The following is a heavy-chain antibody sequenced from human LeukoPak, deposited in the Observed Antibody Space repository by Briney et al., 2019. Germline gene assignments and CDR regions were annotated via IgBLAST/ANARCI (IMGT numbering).Heavy chain of an antibody. V-gene: IGHV3-48*03. CDR1: GFTFSSYE. J-gene: IGHJ4*02. CDR2: ISSSGSTI. Sequence: PGGSLRLSCAASGFTFSSYEMNWVRQAPGKGLEWVSYISSSGSTIYYADSVKGRFTISRDNAKNSLYLQMNSLRAEDTAVYYCAIHPNYYRGYWGQGTLVTVSS. D-gene: IGHD3-22*01. CDR3: AIHPNYYRGY.